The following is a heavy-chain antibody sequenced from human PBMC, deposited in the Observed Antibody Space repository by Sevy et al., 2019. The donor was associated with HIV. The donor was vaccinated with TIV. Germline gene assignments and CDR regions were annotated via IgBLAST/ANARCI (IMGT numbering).Heavy chain of an antibody. J-gene: IGHJ6*02. V-gene: IGHV1-18*01. CDR3: ARALHVLRFLEWLPDPFEYYDYGMDV. Sequence: ASVKVSCKAYGYTFTSYGISWVRQAPGQGLEWMGWISAYNGTTNYAQKFQGRVTMTTDKSTSTAYMELRSLRSDDTGVDYCARALHVLRFLEWLPDPFEYYDYGMDVWGQGTTVTVSS. D-gene: IGHD3-3*01. CDR2: ISAYNGTT. CDR1: GYTFTSYG.